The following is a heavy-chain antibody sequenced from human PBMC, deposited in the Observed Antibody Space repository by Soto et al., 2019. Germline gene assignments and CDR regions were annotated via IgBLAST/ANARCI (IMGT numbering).Heavy chain of an antibody. V-gene: IGHV3-53*01. CDR2: LYDVDGS. Sequence: DVQLVGSGGGLIQPGESLRLSCAAFGLTISGKKYVAWFRQAPGKGLEWVSALYDVDGSFYADSVTGRFTTSSDSSKTTVYLQMNDLRPDDTAVYYCATWHEREHAFDVWGQGTTVTISS. J-gene: IGHJ3*01. CDR3: ATWHEREHAFDV. CDR1: GLTISGKKY. D-gene: IGHD1-1*01.